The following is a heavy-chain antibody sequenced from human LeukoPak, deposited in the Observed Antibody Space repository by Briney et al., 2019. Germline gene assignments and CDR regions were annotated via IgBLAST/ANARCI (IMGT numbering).Heavy chain of an antibody. CDR1: GFTFSSYW. CDR2: IKQDGSDK. D-gene: IGHD3/OR15-3a*01. J-gene: IGHJ4*02. V-gene: IGHV3-7*01. Sequence: PGGSLRLSCAASGFTFSSYWMTLVRQAPGKGLEWVANIKQDGSDKSYGDSVKGRFTISRDNAKNSLYLQMNSLRAEDTSVYYCARGHRDWTEWGQGTLVTVSS. CDR3: ARGHRDWTE.